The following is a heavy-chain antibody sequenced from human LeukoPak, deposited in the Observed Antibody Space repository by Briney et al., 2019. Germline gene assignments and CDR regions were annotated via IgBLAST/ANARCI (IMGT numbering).Heavy chain of an antibody. D-gene: IGHD3-10*01. Sequence: ASVKVSCKASGYTFTSYAMHWVRQAPGQRLEWMGWINAGNGNTKYSQKFQGRVTITRDTSASTAYMELSSLRSEDTAVYYCARGEDGLLWFGELSGYWFQGTLVTVSS. CDR1: GYTFTSYA. CDR2: INAGNGNT. V-gene: IGHV1-3*01. CDR3: ARGEDGLLWFGELSGY. J-gene: IGHJ4*02.